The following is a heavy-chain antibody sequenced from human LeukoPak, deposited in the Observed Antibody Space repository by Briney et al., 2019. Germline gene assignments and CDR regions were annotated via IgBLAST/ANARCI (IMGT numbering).Heavy chain of an antibody. CDR3: ARDLDYYDSSGYFRRRIGVGAFDI. D-gene: IGHD3-22*01. Sequence: PETLSLTCTVSGGSISSSSYYWGWIRQPPGKGLEWIGSIYYSGSTYYNPSLKSRVTISVDTSRNQFSLKLSSVTAADTAVYYCARDLDYYDSSGYFRRRIGVGAFDIWGQGTMVTVSS. CDR1: GGSISSSSYY. J-gene: IGHJ3*02. V-gene: IGHV4-39*07. CDR2: IYYSGST.